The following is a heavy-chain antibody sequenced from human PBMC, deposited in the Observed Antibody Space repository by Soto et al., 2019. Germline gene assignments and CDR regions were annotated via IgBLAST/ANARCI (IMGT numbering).Heavy chain of an antibody. J-gene: IGHJ4*02. CDR1: GGSISSGGYY. V-gene: IGHV4-31*03. Sequence: PSETLSLTCTVSGGSISSGGYYWSWLRQHPGKGLEWIGYIYYSRSTYYNPSLKSRVTISVDTSKNQFSLKLSSVTAADTAVYYCARYAARSGSNNWGQGTLVTVSS. CDR2: IYYSRST. D-gene: IGHD1-26*01. CDR3: ARYAARSGSNN.